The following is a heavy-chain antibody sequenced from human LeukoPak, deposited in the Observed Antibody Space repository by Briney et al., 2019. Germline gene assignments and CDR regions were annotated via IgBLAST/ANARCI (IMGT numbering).Heavy chain of an antibody. J-gene: IGHJ5*02. Sequence: PGGSLRLSCAASGFTLSHYSMTWVRQAPGKGLECVANIEQNGGDKYYLDSVKGRFTISRDNAKNSLYLQMNSLRAEDTAVYYCARDDGWLQLYHWGQPNLVTVSS. D-gene: IGHD5-24*01. CDR1: GFTLSHYS. V-gene: IGHV3-7*05. CDR2: IEQNGGDK. CDR3: ARDDGWLQLYH.